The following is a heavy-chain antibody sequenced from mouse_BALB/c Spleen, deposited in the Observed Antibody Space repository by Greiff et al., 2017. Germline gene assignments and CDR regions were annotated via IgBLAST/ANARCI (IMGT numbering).Heavy chain of an antibody. CDR2: ISCYNGAT. J-gene: IGHJ4*01. CDR3: ARFPIYDGYYYAMDY. D-gene: IGHD2-3*01. CDR1: GYSFTGYY. Sequence: LVKTGASVKISCKASGYSFTGYYMHWVKQSHGKSLEWIGYISCYNGATSYNQKFKGKATFTVDTSSSTAYMQFNSLTSEDSAVYYCARFPIYDGYYYAMDYWGQGTSVTVSS. V-gene: IGHV1S34*01.